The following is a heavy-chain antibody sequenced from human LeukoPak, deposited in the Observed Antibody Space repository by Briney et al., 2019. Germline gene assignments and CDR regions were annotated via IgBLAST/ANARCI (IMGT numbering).Heavy chain of an antibody. Sequence: GGSLRLSCAASGFTFSSYSMNWVRQAPGKGLGWVSTLSTSGAATYYADSVKGRFTISRDNSKNTLYLQMNSLRAEDTAVYYCAKFRYGSGSDYFDYWGQGTLVTVSS. J-gene: IGHJ4*02. V-gene: IGHV3-23*01. CDR1: GFTFSSYS. CDR2: LSTSGAAT. D-gene: IGHD3-10*01. CDR3: AKFRYGSGSDYFDY.